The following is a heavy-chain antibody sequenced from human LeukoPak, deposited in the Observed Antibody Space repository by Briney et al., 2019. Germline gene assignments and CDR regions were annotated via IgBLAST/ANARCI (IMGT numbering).Heavy chain of an antibody. V-gene: IGHV4-30-2*01. CDR1: GGSISSGGYS. D-gene: IGHD1-1*01. CDR3: ARAPNSDAFDI. CDR2: IYHSGST. Sequence: PSATLSLTCAVSGGSISSGGYSWSWIRQPPGKGLEWIGYIYHSGSTYYNPSLKSRVTISVDRSKNQFSLKLSSVTAADTAVYYCARAPNSDAFDIWGQGTMVTVSS. J-gene: IGHJ3*02.